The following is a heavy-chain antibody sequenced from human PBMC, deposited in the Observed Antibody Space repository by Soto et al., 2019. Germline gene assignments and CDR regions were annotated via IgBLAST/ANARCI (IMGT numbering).Heavy chain of an antibody. CDR3: VKDRSLAVAVVYYFDY. V-gene: IGHV3-64D*06. D-gene: IGHD6-19*01. J-gene: IGHJ4*02. Sequence: QAGGSLRLSCTASGFTFSDYEMHWVRQAPGKGLEIVSDIKSRGDTTYYADSVRGRFTISRDNSKNTLYLQMNSLRGDDTAVYYCVKDRSLAVAVVYYFDYWGQGTLVTVSS. CDR2: IKSRGDTT. CDR1: GFTFSDYE.